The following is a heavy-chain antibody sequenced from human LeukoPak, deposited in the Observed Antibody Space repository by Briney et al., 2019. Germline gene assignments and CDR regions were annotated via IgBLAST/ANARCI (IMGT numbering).Heavy chain of an antibody. J-gene: IGHJ4*02. CDR3: ARGGVGALDY. D-gene: IGHD1-26*01. Sequence: SETLSFTCAVYGGSFSGYYWSWIRQPRGKGLEWIGEINHSGSTNYNPSLKSRVTISVDTSKNQFSLKLSSVTAADTAVYYCARGGVGALDYWGQGTLVTVSS. V-gene: IGHV4-34*01. CDR1: GGSFSGYY. CDR2: INHSGST.